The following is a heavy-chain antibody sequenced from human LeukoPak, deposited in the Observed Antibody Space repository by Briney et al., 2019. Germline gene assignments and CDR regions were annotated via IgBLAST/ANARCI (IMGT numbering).Heavy chain of an antibody. D-gene: IGHD3-3*01. Sequence: ASVKVSCKASGYTFTGYYMHWVRQAPGQGLEWMRWINPNSGGTNYAQKFQGRVTMTRDTSISTAYMELSRLRSDDTAVYYCARSQLRFLEWSFDYWGQGTLVTVSS. J-gene: IGHJ4*02. CDR1: GYTFTGYY. V-gene: IGHV1-2*02. CDR3: ARSQLRFLEWSFDY. CDR2: INPNSGGT.